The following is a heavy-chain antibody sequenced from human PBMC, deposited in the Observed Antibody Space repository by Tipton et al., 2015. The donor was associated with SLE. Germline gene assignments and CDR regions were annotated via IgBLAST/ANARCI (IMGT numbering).Heavy chain of an antibody. CDR2: IYYSGST. V-gene: IGHV4-39*07. CDR1: GGSISSSSYY. CDR3: ASSGRERWLQPRDY. D-gene: IGHD5-24*01. Sequence: LRLSCAVYGGSISSSSYYWGWIRQPPGKGLEWIGSIYYSGSTYYNPSLKSRVTISVDTSKNQFSLKLSSVTAADTAVYYCASSGRERWLQPRDYWGQGTLVTVSS. J-gene: IGHJ4*02.